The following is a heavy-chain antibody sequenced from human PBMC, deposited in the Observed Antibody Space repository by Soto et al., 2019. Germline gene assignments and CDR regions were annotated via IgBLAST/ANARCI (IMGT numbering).Heavy chain of an antibody. Sequence: QVQLQESGPGLVKPSQTLSLTCTVSGVSISSGGYYWSWIRQHPWKGLEWIGYIYYTGSTSYNPSLKSRGTLSLDTSKNQFSLTRSSVTVADTAVYYCARGSQLERDAFDIWGQGTMVTVSS. D-gene: IGHD1-1*01. CDR2: IYYTGST. J-gene: IGHJ3*02. V-gene: IGHV4-31*03. CDR3: ARGSQLERDAFDI. CDR1: GVSISSGGYY.